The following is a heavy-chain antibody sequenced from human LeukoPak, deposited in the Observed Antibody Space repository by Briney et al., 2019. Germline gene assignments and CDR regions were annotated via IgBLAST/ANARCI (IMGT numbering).Heavy chain of an antibody. CDR2: IYYSGST. V-gene: IGHV4-59*01. J-gene: IGHJ6*03. CDR3: ARIVATIQTRVAWLAGYYYYMDV. CDR1: GGSISSYY. D-gene: IGHD5-12*01. Sequence: PSETLSLTCTVSGGSISSYYWSWLRQPPGKGLEWIGYIYYSGSTNYNPSLKSRVTISVDTSKNQFSLKLSSVTAADTAVYYCARIVATIQTRVAWLAGYYYYMDVWGKGTTVTVSS.